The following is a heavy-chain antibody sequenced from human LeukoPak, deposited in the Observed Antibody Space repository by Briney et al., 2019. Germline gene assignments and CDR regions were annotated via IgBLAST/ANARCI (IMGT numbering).Heavy chain of an antibody. CDR2: ISGSGGST. V-gene: IGHV3-23*01. Sequence: PGGSLRLSCAASGFTFSSYAMSWVRQAPGKGLEWVSAISGSGGSTYYADFVKGRFTISRDNSKNTLYLQMNSLRAEDTAVYYCVVRGWMVIGYHFDYWGQGTLVTVSS. CDR1: GFTFSSYA. J-gene: IGHJ4*02. CDR3: VVRGWMVIGYHFDY. D-gene: IGHD6-19*01.